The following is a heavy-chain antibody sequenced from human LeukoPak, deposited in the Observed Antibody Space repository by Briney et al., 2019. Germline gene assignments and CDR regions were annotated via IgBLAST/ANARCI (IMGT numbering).Heavy chain of an antibody. D-gene: IGHD3-10*01. CDR1: GGSISSYY. V-gene: IGHV4-59*08. CDR3: ARRTRLVRGVRVYHYYGMDV. Sequence: KPSETLSLTCTVSGGSISSYYWSWVRQPPGKGLEWIGYIYYSGSTNYNPSLKSRVTISVDTSKNQFSLKLSSVTAADTAVYYCARRTRLVRGVRVYHYYGMDVWGQGTTVTVSS. J-gene: IGHJ6*02. CDR2: IYYSGST.